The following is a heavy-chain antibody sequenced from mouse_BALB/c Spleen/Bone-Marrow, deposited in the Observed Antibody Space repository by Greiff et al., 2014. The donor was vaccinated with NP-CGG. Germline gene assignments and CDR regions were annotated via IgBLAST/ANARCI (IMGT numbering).Heavy chain of an antibody. D-gene: IGHD1-1*01. Sequence: EVKLQESGAELVKPGASVKLSCTASGFNIKDTYMHWVKQRPEQGLEWIGRIDPANGNTKYDPKFQGKATITAYTSSNTAYLQLSSLTSEDTAVYYCARYYYGSSYFDYWGQGTTLTVAS. CDR1: GFNIKDTY. J-gene: IGHJ2*01. CDR2: IDPANGNT. V-gene: IGHV14-3*02. CDR3: ARYYYGSSYFDY.